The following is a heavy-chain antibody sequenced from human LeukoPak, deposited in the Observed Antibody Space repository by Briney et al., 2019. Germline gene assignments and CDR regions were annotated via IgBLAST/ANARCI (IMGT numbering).Heavy chain of an antibody. Sequence: GGSLRLSCAAPGFTFSSYWMSWVRQAPGKGLEWVANIKQDGSEKYHVDSVKGRFTISRDNAKNSLYLQMNSLRAEDTAMYYCARTVRGIVMPQNAFDIWGQGTLVTVSS. CDR3: ARTVRGIVMPQNAFDI. J-gene: IGHJ3*02. V-gene: IGHV3-7*01. D-gene: IGHD3-22*01. CDR2: IKQDGSEK. CDR1: GFTFSSYW.